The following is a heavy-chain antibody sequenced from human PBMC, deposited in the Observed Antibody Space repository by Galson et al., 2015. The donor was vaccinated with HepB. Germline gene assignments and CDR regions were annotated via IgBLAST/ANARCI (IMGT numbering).Heavy chain of an antibody. V-gene: IGHV3-23*01. CDR1: GFTFSNYA. Sequence: SLRLSCAASGFTFSNYAMNWVRQAPGKGLEWVSIITSNGDNTKYADSVKGRFTITRDNSKNTLYLQLNSLRVEDTAVYYCAKCLRDYTSYDYSSQGTLGTVSS. CDR3: AKCLRDYTSYDY. CDR2: ITSNGDNT. D-gene: IGHD4-11*01. J-gene: IGHJ4*02.